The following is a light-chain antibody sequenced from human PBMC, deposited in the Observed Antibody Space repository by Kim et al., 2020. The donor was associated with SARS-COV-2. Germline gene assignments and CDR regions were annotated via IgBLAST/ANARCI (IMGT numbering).Light chain of an antibody. J-gene: IGKJ1*01. V-gene: IGKV3-20*01. Sequence: SPGETGALSCRASQRVGSSHLAWYQQRPGQAPRLLIHGVSNRATGIPDRFSGRASGTDVTLTISRLEPEDFAVYYCQHYGSPGWTFGQGTKVDIK. CDR1: QRVGSSH. CDR3: QHYGSPGWT. CDR2: GVS.